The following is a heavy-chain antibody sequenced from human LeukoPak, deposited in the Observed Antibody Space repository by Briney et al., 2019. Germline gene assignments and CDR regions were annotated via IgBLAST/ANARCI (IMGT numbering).Heavy chain of an antibody. CDR2: IRYDAINQ. CDR3: AKTAGDAFLYFYMDV. Sequence: GGSLRLSCAASGFTFSSYDIHWVRQAPGKGLEWVAFIRYDAINQYYADSVKGRFTISRDNSKKTVYLQMNSLRAEDTAVYYCAKTAGDAFLYFYMDVWGKGTTVTIS. J-gene: IGHJ6*03. D-gene: IGHD5-24*01. CDR1: GFTFSSYD. V-gene: IGHV3-30*02.